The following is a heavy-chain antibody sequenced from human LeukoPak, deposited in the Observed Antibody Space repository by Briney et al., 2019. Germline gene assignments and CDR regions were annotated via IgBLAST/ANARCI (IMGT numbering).Heavy chain of an antibody. V-gene: IGHV3-30*02. CDR3: ARDHRGSGSPMDV. Sequence: GGSLRLSCAASGFTFTDCGMHWVRQAPGKGLEWVTFIRYDGSRKHYADSVKGRFTISRDNSKNTLYLQMNSLRAEDTAVYYCARDHRGSGSPMDVWGQGTTVTVSS. D-gene: IGHD3-10*01. J-gene: IGHJ6*02. CDR1: GFTFTDCG. CDR2: IRYDGSRK.